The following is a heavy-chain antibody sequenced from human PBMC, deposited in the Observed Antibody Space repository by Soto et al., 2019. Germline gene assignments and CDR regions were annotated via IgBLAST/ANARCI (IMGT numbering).Heavy chain of an antibody. J-gene: IGHJ4*02. CDR1: GFTFSSYA. CDR2: ISGSGGST. V-gene: IGHV3-23*01. CDR3: AKDLKKGAKWEWLRLQPVFDY. Sequence: PGGSLRLSCAASGFTFSSYAMSWVRQAPGKGLEWVSAISGSGGSTYYADSVKGRFTISRDNSKNTLYLQMNSLRAEDTAVYYCAKDLKKGAKWEWLRLQPVFDYWGQGTLVTVSS. D-gene: IGHD5-12*01.